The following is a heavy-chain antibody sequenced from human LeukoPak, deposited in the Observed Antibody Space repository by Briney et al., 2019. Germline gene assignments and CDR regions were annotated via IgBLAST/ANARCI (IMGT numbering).Heavy chain of an antibody. CDR3: ARLNYDFWSGYPQGYFDY. J-gene: IGHJ4*02. Sequence: XXLSLXXXXSGGSXSSYYWSWIRQPPGKGLEWIGYIYYSGSTNYNPSLKSRVTISVDTSKNQFSLKLSSVTAADMAVYYCARLNYDFWSGYPQGYFDYWGQGTLVTVSS. D-gene: IGHD3-3*01. V-gene: IGHV4-59*01. CDR1: GGSXSSYY. CDR2: IYYSGST.